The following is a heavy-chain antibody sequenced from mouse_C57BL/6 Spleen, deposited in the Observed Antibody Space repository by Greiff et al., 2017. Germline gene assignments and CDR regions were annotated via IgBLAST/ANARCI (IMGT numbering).Heavy chain of an antibody. V-gene: IGHV1-42*01. Sequence: VHVKQSGPELVKPGASVKISCKASGYSFTGYYMNWVKQSPEKSLEWIGEINPSTGGTTYNQKFKAKATLTVDKSSSTAYMQLKSLTSEDSAVYYCARTGSGGAWFAYWGQGTLVTVSA. CDR3: ARTGSGGAWFAY. CDR2: INPSTGGT. CDR1: GYSFTGYY. D-gene: IGHD1-1*01. J-gene: IGHJ3*01.